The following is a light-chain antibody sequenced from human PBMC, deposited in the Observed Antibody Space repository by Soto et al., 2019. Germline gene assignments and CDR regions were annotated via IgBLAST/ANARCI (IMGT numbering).Light chain of an antibody. CDR1: SSDIGTYKY. CDR3: GSYTSISTYV. Sequence: QSVLTQPASMSGSPGQSITISCTGTSSDIGTYKYVSWYQQHPGNAPKLMIYEVSHRPSGVSSRFSGSKSGNTASLTISGLQVEDEGDYYCGSYTSISTYVFGTGTKLTVL. V-gene: IGLV2-14*01. J-gene: IGLJ1*01. CDR2: EVS.